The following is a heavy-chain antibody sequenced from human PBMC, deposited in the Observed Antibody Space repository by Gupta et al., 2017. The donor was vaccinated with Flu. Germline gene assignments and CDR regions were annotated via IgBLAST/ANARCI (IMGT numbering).Heavy chain of an antibody. CDR1: GLTFSSSA. J-gene: IGHJ4*02. CDR3: AKGQLRYFDWLPNFDY. Sequence: EVQLLESGGGLVQPGVSLRLSCAAPGLTFSSSAMSCVRQDPGKGLEWVSAISGSGGSTYYADSVKGRFTISRDNAKNTLYLQMNSLRAEDTAVYYCAKGQLRYFDWLPNFDYWGQGTLVTVSS. CDR2: ISGSGGST. V-gene: IGHV3-23*01. D-gene: IGHD3-9*01.